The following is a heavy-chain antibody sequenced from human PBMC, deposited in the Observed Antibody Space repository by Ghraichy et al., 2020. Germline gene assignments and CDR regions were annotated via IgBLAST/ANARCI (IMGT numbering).Heavy chain of an antibody. V-gene: IGHV3-21*01. J-gene: IGHJ4*02. Sequence: GGSLRLSCAASGFTFSSYSMNWVRQAPGKGLEWVSSISSSSSYIYYADSVKGRFTISRDNAKNSLYLQMNSLRAEDTAVYYCARVRSGGYDTFPQYSSSWYAWDYWGQGTLVTVSS. CDR2: ISSSSSYI. CDR1: GFTFSSYS. D-gene: IGHD6-13*01. CDR3: ARVRSGGYDTFPQYSSSWYAWDY.